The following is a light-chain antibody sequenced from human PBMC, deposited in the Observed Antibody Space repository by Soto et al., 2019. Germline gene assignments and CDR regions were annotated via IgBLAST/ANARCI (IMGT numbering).Light chain of an antibody. Sequence: QSVLTQAASVSGSPGQSITISCTGTSSDVGGYNYVSWYQQHPGKAPKLMIYEVSNRPSGVSNRFSGSKSGNTASLTISGLKVEDEADYYCCSSGGSPTYVFGTGTKLTVL. CDR1: SSDVGGYNY. CDR3: CSSGGSPTYV. CDR2: EVS. J-gene: IGLJ1*01. V-gene: IGLV2-23*02.